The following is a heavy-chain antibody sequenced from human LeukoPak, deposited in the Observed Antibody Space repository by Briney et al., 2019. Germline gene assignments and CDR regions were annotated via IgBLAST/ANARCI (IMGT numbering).Heavy chain of an antibody. CDR3: ARGDFGETNTAFDV. CDR2: INPNSATT. V-gene: IGHV1-8*03. Sequence: GASVKVSCKTSGYTFTDYDVHWVRQAPGQGLEWMGWINPNSATTNHAQRLQGRVTFTRDTSLSVAYMELSSLTSEDAAVYFCARGDFGETNTAFDVWGQGTLVAVSS. CDR1: GYTFTDYD. D-gene: IGHD4-17*01. J-gene: IGHJ3*01.